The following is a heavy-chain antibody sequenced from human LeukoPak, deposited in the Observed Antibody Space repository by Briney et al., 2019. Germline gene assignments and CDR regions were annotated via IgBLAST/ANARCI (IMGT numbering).Heavy chain of an antibody. CDR3: ARSKPYGPPPYYYYYYMDV. Sequence: PGGSLRLSCAASGFTFSSYDMHWVRQATGKGLEWVSAIGTAGDTYYPGSVKGRFTISRDNAKNSLYLQTNSLRAEDTALYYCARSKPYGPPPYYYYYYMDVWGKGTTVTVSS. CDR1: GFTFSSYD. D-gene: IGHD3-16*01. CDR2: IGTAGDT. V-gene: IGHV3-13*01. J-gene: IGHJ6*03.